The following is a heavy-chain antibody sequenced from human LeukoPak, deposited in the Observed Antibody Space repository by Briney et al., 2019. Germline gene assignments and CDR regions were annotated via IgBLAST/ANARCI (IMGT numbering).Heavy chain of an antibody. J-gene: IGHJ6*02. V-gene: IGHV3-21*01. CDR1: GFTFSSYS. D-gene: IGHD3-3*01. CDR3: ARDQQGITIFGVRSSNRNYGMDV. CDR2: ISSSSSYI. Sequence: GSLRLSCAASGFTFSSYSMNWVRQAPGKGLEWVSSISSSSSYIYYADSVKGRFTISRDNAKNSLYLQMNSLRAEDTAVYYCARDQQGITIFGVRSSNRNYGMDVWAKGPRSPSP.